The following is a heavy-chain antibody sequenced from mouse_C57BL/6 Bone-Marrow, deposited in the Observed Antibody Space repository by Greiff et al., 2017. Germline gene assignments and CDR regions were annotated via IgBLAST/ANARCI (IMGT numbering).Heavy chain of an antibody. Sequence: VQLQQSGAELVRPGTSVKLSCKASGYTFTSYWMHWVKQRPGQGLEWIGVIDPSDSYTNYNQKFKGKATLTVDTTSSTAYMQLSSLTSEDSAVDYSARSAGFEYWGQGTLVTVSA. V-gene: IGHV1-59*01. CDR1: GYTFTSYW. CDR2: IDPSDSYT. CDR3: ARSAGFEY. J-gene: IGHJ3*01.